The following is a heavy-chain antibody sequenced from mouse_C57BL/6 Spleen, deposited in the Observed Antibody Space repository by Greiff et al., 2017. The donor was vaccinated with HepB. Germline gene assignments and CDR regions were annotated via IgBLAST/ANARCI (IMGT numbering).Heavy chain of an antibody. CDR2: INPNNGGT. CDR1: GYKFTDYY. Sequence: VQLQQSGPELVKPGASVKISCKASGYKFTDYYMNWVKQSHGKSLEWIGEINPNNGGTSYNQKFKGKATLTVDKSSSTAYMELRRLTSEDSAVYYCARSDDWYVDVWGTGTTVTVS. J-gene: IGHJ1*03. V-gene: IGHV1-26*01. CDR3: ARSDDWYVDV.